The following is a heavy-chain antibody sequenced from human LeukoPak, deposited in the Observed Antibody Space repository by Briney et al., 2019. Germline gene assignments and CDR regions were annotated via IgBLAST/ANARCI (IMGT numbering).Heavy chain of an antibody. D-gene: IGHD6-19*01. V-gene: IGHV1-18*01. CDR3: ARDGSSGWLNWFFDF. Sequence: ASVKVSCKASGYTFTSYDINWVRQAPGQGLEWMGWISAYKGHTNYLLAQKFQGRVAMTTDTSTETVYIELRGLRSDDTAIYYCARDGSSGWLNWFFDFWGRGTLVTVSS. CDR1: GYTFTSYD. J-gene: IGHJ2*01. CDR2: ISAYKGHT.